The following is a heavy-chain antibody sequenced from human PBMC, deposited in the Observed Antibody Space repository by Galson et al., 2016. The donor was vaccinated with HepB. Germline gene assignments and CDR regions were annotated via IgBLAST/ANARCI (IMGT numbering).Heavy chain of an antibody. CDR1: GDSVYNNGAA. CDR2: TFYRSTWEN. J-gene: IGHJ6*02. D-gene: IGHD3-10*01. Sequence: CAISGDSVYNNGAAWVWIRQSPSRGLEWLGRTFYRSTWENHYAGPVKNRITISPDTSRNQLSLHLNSVTPEDTAVYYCARAVMLGRGMDVWGQGTTVTVSS. V-gene: IGHV6-1*01. CDR3: ARAVMLGRGMDV.